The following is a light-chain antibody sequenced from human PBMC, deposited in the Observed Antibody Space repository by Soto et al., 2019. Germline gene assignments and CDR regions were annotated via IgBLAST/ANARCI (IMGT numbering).Light chain of an antibody. Sequence: DIQMTQSPSSLSASVGDRVTITCRASQDISVYLAWYQQKPGKVPKLLIYSASTLQSGLPSRFSGSGSGTDFTLTISSLQPKDVATYFGQKFNTAPFTFGHGTRLESK. J-gene: IGKJ5*01. V-gene: IGKV1-27*01. CDR3: QKFNTAPFT. CDR2: SAS. CDR1: QDISVY.